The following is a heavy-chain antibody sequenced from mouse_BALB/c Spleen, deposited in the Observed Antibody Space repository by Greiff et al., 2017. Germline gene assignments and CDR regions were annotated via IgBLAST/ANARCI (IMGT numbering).Heavy chain of an antibody. J-gene: IGHJ3*01. CDR3: GHDKAY. CDR1: GFNIKDTY. D-gene: IGHD2-12*01. V-gene: IGHV14-3*02. Sequence: EVQLQQSGAELVKPGASVKLSCTASGFNIKDTYMHWVKQRPEQGLEWIGRIGPANGNTKYDPKFQGKATITADTSSNTAYLQLSSLTSEDTAVYYCGHDKAYWGQGTLVTVSA. CDR2: IGPANGNT.